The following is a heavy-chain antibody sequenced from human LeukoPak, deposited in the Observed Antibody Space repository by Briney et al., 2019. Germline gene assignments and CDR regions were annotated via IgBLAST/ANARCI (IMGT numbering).Heavy chain of an antibody. Sequence: SEALSLTCAVYGGSFSGYYWSWIRQPPGKGLEWIGEINHSGGTNYNPSLKSRVTISVDTSKNQFSLKLSSVTAADTAVYYCARGPVRYGSGSYFSGYYYYVDVWGKGTTVTVSS. CDR2: INHSGGT. CDR3: ARGPVRYGSGSYFSGYYYYVDV. CDR1: GGSFSGYY. J-gene: IGHJ6*03. V-gene: IGHV4-34*01. D-gene: IGHD3-10*01.